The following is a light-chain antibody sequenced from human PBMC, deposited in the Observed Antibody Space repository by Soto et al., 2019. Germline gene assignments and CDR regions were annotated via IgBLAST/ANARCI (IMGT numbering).Light chain of an antibody. CDR1: SSDVGGYNY. V-gene: IGLV2-14*01. CDR3: SSYTSSSTLMV. CDR2: DVS. J-gene: IGLJ2*01. Sequence: QSALTQPASVSGSPGQSITISCTGTSSDVGGYNYVSWYQQHPGKAPKLMIYDVSNRTSGVSNRFSGSKSGNTASLTISGLQAEDEADSYCSSYTSSSTLMVFGGGTKLNVL.